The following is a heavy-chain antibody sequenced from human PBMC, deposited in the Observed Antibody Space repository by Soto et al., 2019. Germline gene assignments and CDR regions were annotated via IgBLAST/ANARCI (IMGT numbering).Heavy chain of an antibody. J-gene: IGHJ3*02. CDR2: IDPSDSYT. V-gene: IGHV5-10-1*01. Sequence: GESLKISYTGSGYSFTRYWISWVRQMPGKGLEWMGRIDPSDSYTNYSPSFQGHVTISADKSISTAYLQWSSLKASDTAMYYCARRRDGYNYDAFDIWGQGTMVTVSS. CDR3: ARRRDGYNYDAFDI. CDR1: GYSFTRYW. D-gene: IGHD5-12*01.